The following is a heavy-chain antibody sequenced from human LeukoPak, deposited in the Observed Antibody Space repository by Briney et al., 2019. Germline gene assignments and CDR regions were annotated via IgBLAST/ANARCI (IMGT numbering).Heavy chain of an antibody. Sequence: GGSLRLSCAASGFTFSSYWMSWVRQAPGKGLEWVANIKQDGSEKYYVDSVKGRFTISRDNAKNSLYLQMNSLRAEDTAVYYCAKDAPYYYDSSGYYPDYWGQGTLVTVSS. J-gene: IGHJ4*02. CDR2: IKQDGSEK. D-gene: IGHD3-22*01. CDR3: AKDAPYYYDSSGYYPDY. V-gene: IGHV3-7*01. CDR1: GFTFSSYW.